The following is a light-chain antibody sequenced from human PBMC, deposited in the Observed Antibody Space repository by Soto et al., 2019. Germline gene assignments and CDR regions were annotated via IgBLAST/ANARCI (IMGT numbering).Light chain of an antibody. CDR2: DAS. Sequence: DIILTQSPATLSLSPGERATLSYRASQSVGTSLAWFQQRPGQAPRLLLSDASTRATGIPARFSGSGSGTDFTLAITGLQPEDVAVYYCQQRTNWPPRDTFGQGTKLEL. CDR1: QSVGTS. V-gene: IGKV3-11*01. CDR3: QQRTNWPPRDT. J-gene: IGKJ2*01.